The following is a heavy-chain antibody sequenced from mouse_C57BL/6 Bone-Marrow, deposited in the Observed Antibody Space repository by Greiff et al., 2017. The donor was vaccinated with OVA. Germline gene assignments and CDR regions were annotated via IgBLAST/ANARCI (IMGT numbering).Heavy chain of an antibody. D-gene: IGHD2-3*01. Sequence: VQLKQPGAELVKPGASVKLSCKASGYTFTSYWMHWVKQRPGQGLEWIGMIHPNSGSTNYNEKFKSKATLTVDKSSSTAYMQLSSLTSEDSAVYYCASSPIYDGYYWFAYWGQGTLVTVSA. V-gene: IGHV1-64*01. J-gene: IGHJ3*01. CDR3: ASSPIYDGYYWFAY. CDR2: IHPNSGST. CDR1: GYTFTSYW.